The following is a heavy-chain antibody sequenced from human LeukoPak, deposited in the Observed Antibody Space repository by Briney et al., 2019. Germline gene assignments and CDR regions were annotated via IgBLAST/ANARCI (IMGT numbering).Heavy chain of an antibody. D-gene: IGHD4-17*01. Sequence: GGSLRLSCTVSGFTVSSNSMSWVRQAPGKGLEWVSFIYSGGNTHYSDSVKGRFTISRDNSKNTLYLQMNSLRADDTAVYYCARRAGEYSHPYDYWGQGTLVAVSS. V-gene: IGHV3-53*01. CDR3: ARRAGEYSHPYDY. CDR1: GFTVSSNS. J-gene: IGHJ4*02. CDR2: IYSGGNT.